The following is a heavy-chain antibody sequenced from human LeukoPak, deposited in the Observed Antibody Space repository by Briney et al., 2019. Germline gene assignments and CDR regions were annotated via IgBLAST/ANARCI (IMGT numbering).Heavy chain of an antibody. CDR3: ARDPYDSSGYYLRSYFDY. V-gene: IGHV3-21*01. CDR1: GFTFSSYS. J-gene: IGHJ4*02. CDR2: ISSSSSYI. Sequence: GGSLRLSCAASGFTFSSYSMNWVRQAPGKGLEWVSSISSSSSYIYYADSVKGRLTISRDNAKNSLYLQMNSLRAEDTAVYYCARDPYDSSGYYLRSYFDYWGQGTLVTVSS. D-gene: IGHD3-22*01.